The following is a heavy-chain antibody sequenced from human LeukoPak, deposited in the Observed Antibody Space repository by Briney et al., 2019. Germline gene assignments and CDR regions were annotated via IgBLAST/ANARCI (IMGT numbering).Heavy chain of an antibody. V-gene: IGHV1-69*04. CDR2: IIPILNIT. CDR1: RGTFSKYA. J-gene: IGHJ4*02. CDR3: ARDDDRAREIDY. Sequence: SVKVSCKASRGTFSKYAISWVRQAPGQGLEWMGRIIPILNITHYAQKFQGRVTIAADKCTSTAYMELSSLRSEDTALYYCARDDDRAREIDYWGQGTLVTVSS. D-gene: IGHD3-22*01.